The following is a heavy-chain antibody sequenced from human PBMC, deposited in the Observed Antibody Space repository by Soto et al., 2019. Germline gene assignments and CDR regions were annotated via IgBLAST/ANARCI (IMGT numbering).Heavy chain of an antibody. CDR1: GFTFSSYA. CDR3: ATSNCRVATIGCCFDY. D-gene: IGHD5-12*01. V-gene: IGHV3-23*01. J-gene: IGHJ4*02. Sequence: EVQLLESGGGLVQPGGSLRLSCAASGFTFSSYAMSWVRQAPGKGLEWVSAISGSGGSTYYADSVKGRFTISRDNSKNTLYLQMNSLRAEDTAVYYCATSNCRVATIGCCFDYWGQGTLVTVSS. CDR2: ISGSGGST.